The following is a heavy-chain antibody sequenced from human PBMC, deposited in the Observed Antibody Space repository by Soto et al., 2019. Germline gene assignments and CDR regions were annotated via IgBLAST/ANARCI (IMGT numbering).Heavy chain of an antibody. CDR1: GGSISSSSFH. V-gene: IGHV4-39*01. CDR2: IYYSGST. CDR3: ARQWIAVAGYHYYGMDV. Sequence: PSETLSLTCTVSGGSISSSSFHWGWIRQPPGKGLEWIGSIYYSGSTYYSPSLKSRVTISVDTSKNQFSLKLSSVTAADTAVYYCARQWIAVAGYHYYGMDVWGQGTTVTVSS. D-gene: IGHD6-19*01. J-gene: IGHJ6*02.